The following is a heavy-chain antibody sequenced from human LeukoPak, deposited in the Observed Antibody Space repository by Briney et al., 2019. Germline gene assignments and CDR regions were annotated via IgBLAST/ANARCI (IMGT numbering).Heavy chain of an antibody. Sequence: SETLSLTCTVFGSISSFYWSWIRQPPGKGLEWIGYIYYSGSTNYNPSLKSRVTISVDTSKNQFSLKLSSATAADTAFYYCARGLLDGYTHPAAFDIWGQGTMVTVSS. D-gene: IGHD5-24*01. CDR1: GSISSFY. CDR3: ARGLLDGYTHPAAFDI. V-gene: IGHV4-59*01. J-gene: IGHJ3*02. CDR2: IYYSGST.